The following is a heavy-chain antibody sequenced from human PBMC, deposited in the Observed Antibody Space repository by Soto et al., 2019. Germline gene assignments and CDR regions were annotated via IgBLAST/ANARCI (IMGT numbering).Heavy chain of an antibody. CDR2: IIPILGIA. V-gene: IGHV1-69*02. J-gene: IGHJ4*02. CDR1: GGTFSSYT. Sequence: GASVKVSCKASGGTFSSYTISWVRQAPGQGLEWMGRIIPILGIANYAQKFQGRVTITADKSTSTAYMELSSLRSEDTAVYYCATFNNSGYEGQWLYYFDYWGQGTLVTVSS. CDR3: ATFNNSGYEGQWLYYFDY. D-gene: IGHD5-12*01.